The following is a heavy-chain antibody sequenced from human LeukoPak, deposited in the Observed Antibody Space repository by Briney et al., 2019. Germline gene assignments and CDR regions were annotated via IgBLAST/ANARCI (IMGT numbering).Heavy chain of an antibody. D-gene: IGHD2-15*01. CDR2: INPNSGGT. V-gene: IGHV1-2*04. Sequence: GASVKVSCKASGYTFTGYYMHWVRQAPGQGLEWMGWINPNSGGTNYAQKFQGWVTMTRDTSISTAYMELSRLRSDDTAVYYCARGGGSQDWYFDLWGRGTLVTVSS. CDR1: GYTFTGYY. CDR3: ARGGGSQDWYFDL. J-gene: IGHJ2*01.